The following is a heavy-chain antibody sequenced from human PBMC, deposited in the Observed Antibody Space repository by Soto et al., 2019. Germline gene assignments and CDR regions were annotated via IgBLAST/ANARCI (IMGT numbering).Heavy chain of an antibody. CDR3: ARGPAIVGATHHFDY. CDR1: GGSFSGYY. V-gene: IGHV4-34*01. Sequence: QVQLQQWGAGLLKPSETLSLTCAVYGGSFSGYYWSWIRQPPGKGLEWIGEINNSGSTNYNPSLKSRVTISVDTSKNQCSLKLSSVTAADTAVYYCARGPAIVGATHHFDYWGQGTLVTVSS. CDR2: INNSGST. J-gene: IGHJ4*02. D-gene: IGHD1-26*01.